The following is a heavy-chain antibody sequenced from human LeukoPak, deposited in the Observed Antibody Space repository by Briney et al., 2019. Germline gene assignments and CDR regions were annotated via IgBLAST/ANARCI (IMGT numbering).Heavy chain of an antibody. V-gene: IGHV3-30-3*01. D-gene: IGHD3-3*01. Sequence: GRSLRLSCAASGFTFSSYAMHWVRQAPGKGPEWVAVISYDGSNKYYADSVKGRFTISRDNSKNTLYLQMNSLRAEDTAVYYCARERGGYDFRRDYWGQGTLVTVSS. CDR1: GFTFSSYA. CDR2: ISYDGSNK. CDR3: ARERGGYDFRRDY. J-gene: IGHJ4*02.